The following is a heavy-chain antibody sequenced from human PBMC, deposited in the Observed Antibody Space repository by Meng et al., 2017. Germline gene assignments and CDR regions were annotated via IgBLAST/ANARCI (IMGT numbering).Heavy chain of an antibody. J-gene: IGHJ4*02. V-gene: IGHV3-74*01. CDR1: GLNFNSYW. Sequence: EVRLVESAGGLVQPGGSLRLSCAASGLNFNSYWMHWVRQAPGKGLVWVSRISGDGSSTIYAESVKGRFTISRDNAKNTLYLQMNSLRGEDTAVYYCGTGGDYYSFHYWGQGTLVTVSS. CDR2: ISGDGSST. D-gene: IGHD1-26*01. CDR3: GTGGDYYSFHY.